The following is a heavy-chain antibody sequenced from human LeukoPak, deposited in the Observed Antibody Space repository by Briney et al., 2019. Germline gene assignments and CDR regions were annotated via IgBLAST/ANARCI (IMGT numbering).Heavy chain of an antibody. J-gene: IGHJ4*02. CDR2: IFPIFGTA. D-gene: IGHD2-8*01. V-gene: IGHV1-69*05. CDR3: ARGIGPNGVFDY. CDR1: GGTFSSYA. Sequence: GASVKVSCKASGGTFSSYAISWVRQAPGQGLEWMGRIFPIFGTANYAQKFQGRVTITTDESTSTAYMELISLRAEDTAVYYCARGIGPNGVFDYWGQGTLVTVSS.